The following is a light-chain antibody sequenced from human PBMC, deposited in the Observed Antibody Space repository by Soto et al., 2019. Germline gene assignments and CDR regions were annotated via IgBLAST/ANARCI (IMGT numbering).Light chain of an antibody. Sequence: EVVLTQSPATLSLSPGDRATLSCRASQTISNYLAWYQQKLGQAPRLLIYDASHRATGIPARFSGSGSETDFTLTISSLEPEDFAVYYCQQRSDWPSFGQGTKLEIK. CDR2: DAS. CDR3: QQRSDWPS. V-gene: IGKV3-11*01. J-gene: IGKJ2*01. CDR1: QTISNY.